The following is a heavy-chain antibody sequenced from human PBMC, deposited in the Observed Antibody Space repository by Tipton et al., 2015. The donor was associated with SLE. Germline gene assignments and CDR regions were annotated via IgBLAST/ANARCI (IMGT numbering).Heavy chain of an antibody. CDR2: TSASGST. CDR1: RGPMNGVADY. J-gene: IGHJ3*02. V-gene: IGHV4-61*02. CDR3: ARRQWLGAFDI. D-gene: IGHD6-19*01. Sequence: TLSLTCTVSRGPMNGVADYWAWIRQPAGEGLEWIGRTSASGSTNYNPPLKSRVTISIDTSKNQFSLKLTPVTAADAAVYYCARRQWLGAFDIWGQGTMVTVS.